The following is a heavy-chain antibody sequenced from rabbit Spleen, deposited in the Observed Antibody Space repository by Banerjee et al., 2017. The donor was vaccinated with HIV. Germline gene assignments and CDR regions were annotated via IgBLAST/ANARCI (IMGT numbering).Heavy chain of an antibody. D-gene: IGHD1-1*01. CDR3: ARDLVAVIGWNFSL. CDR1: GFTLSSYYM. J-gene: IGHJ3*01. CDR2: IDPVFGIT. V-gene: IGHV1S45*01. Sequence: QEHLKESGGGLVQPGGSLKLSCTASGFTLSSYYMNWVRQAPGKGLEWIGYIDPVFGITYYANWVNGRFSISRTSSTTVTLQMTSLTAADTATYFCARDLVAVIGWNFSLWGQGTLVTVS.